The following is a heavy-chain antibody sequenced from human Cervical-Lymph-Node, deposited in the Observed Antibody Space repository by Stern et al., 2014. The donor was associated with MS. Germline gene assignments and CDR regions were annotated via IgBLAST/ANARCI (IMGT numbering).Heavy chain of an antibody. CDR3: ARDKREGDY. V-gene: IGHV1-18*01. Sequence: VQLVQSGAEVKKPGASVKVSCKASGYTFGSYGFHWVRQAPGQGLQWMGLIDVYSGNTKNAQMFQGRVTLTTDTSTNTAYMELRSLKPDDTAMYYCARDKREGDYWGQGTLVTVSS. D-gene: IGHD1-26*01. CDR1: GYTFGSYG. CDR2: IDVYSGNT. J-gene: IGHJ4*02.